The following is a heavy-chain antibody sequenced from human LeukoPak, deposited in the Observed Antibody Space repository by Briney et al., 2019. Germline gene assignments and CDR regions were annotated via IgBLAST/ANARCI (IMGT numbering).Heavy chain of an antibody. CDR2: ISGSGGST. V-gene: IGHV3-23*01. Sequence: GGSLRLSCAASGFTFSSYAMGWVRQAPGKGLEWVSAISGSGGSTYYADSVKGRFTISRDNSKNTLYLQMNSLRAEDTAVYYCAKDFPPYYYDSSGYYSNWGQGTMVTVSS. J-gene: IGHJ3*01. CDR1: GFTFSSYA. CDR3: AKDFPPYYYDSSGYYSN. D-gene: IGHD3-22*01.